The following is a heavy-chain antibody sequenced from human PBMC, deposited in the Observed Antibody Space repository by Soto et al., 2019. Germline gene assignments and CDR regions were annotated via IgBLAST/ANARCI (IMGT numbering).Heavy chain of an antibody. CDR2: INSDGSSI. J-gene: IGHJ4*02. CDR1: GFSFSTW. CDR3: TRGASGYGNFDY. Sequence: EVQLVESGGGVVQPGGSPRLSCAASGFSFSTWMHWVRQAPGKGLEWLSRINSDGSSISYADSVKGRFTVSRDNAKNTLYLQINSLTAEDTAVYYCTRGASGYGNFDYWGQGVLLTVSS. V-gene: IGHV3-74*01. D-gene: IGHD5-12*01.